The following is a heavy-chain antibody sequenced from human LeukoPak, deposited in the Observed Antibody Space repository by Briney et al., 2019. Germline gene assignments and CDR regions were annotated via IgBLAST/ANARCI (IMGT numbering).Heavy chain of an antibody. Sequence: SQTLSLTCAISGDSVSRNNIAWNWIRQSPSRGLEWLGRTYYGSKWYNDYAISVKSRITINPDTSKNQFSLQLNSVTPEDTAVYYCAKDLGLLSYEWELLNGILDWGQGTLVTVSS. V-gene: IGHV6-1*01. CDR1: GDSVSRNNIA. CDR2: TYYGSKWYN. J-gene: IGHJ4*02. D-gene: IGHD1-26*01. CDR3: AKDLGLLSYEWELLNGILD.